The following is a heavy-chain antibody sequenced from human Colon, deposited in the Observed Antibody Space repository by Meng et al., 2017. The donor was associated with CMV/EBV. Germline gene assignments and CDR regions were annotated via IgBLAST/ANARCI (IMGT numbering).Heavy chain of an antibody. CDR3: ARVYEYSSSWGSYY. V-gene: IGHV1-18*01. CDR2: ISADKRYT. Sequence: VLLVRWGAVVKGGGASLNVSCKTSGYVVYLYGCSWVRQAHGQGLEWMVWISADKRYTSYAQNLQGRVTMTTDASTSTAYMELRGLRSNDTAVYYCARVYEYSSSWGSYYWGQGTLVTVSS. J-gene: IGHJ4*02. CDR1: GYVVYLYG. D-gene: IGHD6-6*01.